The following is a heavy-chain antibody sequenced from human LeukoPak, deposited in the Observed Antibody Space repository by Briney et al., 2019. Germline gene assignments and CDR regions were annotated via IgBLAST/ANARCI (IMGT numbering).Heavy chain of an antibody. CDR2: ISSSSNYI. V-gene: IGHV3-21*01. CDR3: ARIGSSSTFDY. J-gene: IGHJ4*02. Sequence: GGSLRLSCAASGLTFSGYSMNWVRQAPGKGLEWVSSISSSSNYIYYADSVRGRFTIFRDNAKNSLYLQMNSLRAEDTAVYYCARIGSSSTFDYWGQGTLVTVSS. D-gene: IGHD6-6*01. CDR1: GLTFSGYS.